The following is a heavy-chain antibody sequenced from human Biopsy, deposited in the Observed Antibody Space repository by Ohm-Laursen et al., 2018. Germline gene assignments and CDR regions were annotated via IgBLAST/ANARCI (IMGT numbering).Heavy chain of an antibody. CDR1: AGSVSSNTDY. J-gene: IGHJ5*02. V-gene: IGHV4-39*01. CDR3: ARHPTGFWFDP. CDR2: IFYTGII. Sequence: GTLSLTCTVSAGSVSSNTDYWPWLRQPPGKGLEWIGSIFYTGIIFYNPSLKSRVSISVNTSKNQFSLNLISVNASDTALYYCARHPTGFWFDPWGQGTLVIVSS.